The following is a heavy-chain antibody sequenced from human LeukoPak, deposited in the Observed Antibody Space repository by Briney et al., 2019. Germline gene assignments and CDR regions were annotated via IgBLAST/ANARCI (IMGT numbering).Heavy chain of an antibody. CDR1: GFTFSDYY. V-gene: IGHV3-11*01. CDR3: AKGVLTGPRSYYFYYGMDV. CDR2: ISSSGNII. Sequence: PGGSLRLSCAASGFTFSDYYMSWIRQAPGKGLEWVSYISSSGNIIYYADSVKGRFTISRDNAKNSLYLQMSSLRAEDTALYYCAKGVLTGPRSYYFYYGMDVWGQGTTVTVSS. D-gene: IGHD3-16*01. J-gene: IGHJ6*02.